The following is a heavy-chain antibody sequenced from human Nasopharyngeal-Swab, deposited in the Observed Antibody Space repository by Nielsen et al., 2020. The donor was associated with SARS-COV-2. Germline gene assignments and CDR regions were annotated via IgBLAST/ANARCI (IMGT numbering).Heavy chain of an antibody. CDR2: INHSGST. CDR3: ARDLIAVAGSPG. V-gene: IGHV4-34*01. Sequence: SETLSLTCAVYGGSFSGYYWSWIRQPPGKGLEWIGEINHSGSTNYNPSLKSRVTISADTSKNQFSLKLSSVTAADTAVYYCARDLIAVAGSPGWGQGTLVTVSS. D-gene: IGHD6-19*01. CDR1: GGSFSGYY. J-gene: IGHJ4*02.